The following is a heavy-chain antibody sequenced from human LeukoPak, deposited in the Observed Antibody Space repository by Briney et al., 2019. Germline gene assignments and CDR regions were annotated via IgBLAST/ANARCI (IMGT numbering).Heavy chain of an antibody. CDR1: GFTVSSNS. CDR2: IYSDNT. Sequence: GGSLRLSCTVSGFTVSSNSMSWVRQAPGKGLEWVSFIYSDNTHYSDSVKGRFTISRDNSKNTLYLQMNSLRAEDTAVYYCARDWGRSWSYAFDIWGQGTMVTVSS. V-gene: IGHV3-53*01. J-gene: IGHJ3*02. CDR3: ARDWGRSWSYAFDI. D-gene: IGHD6-13*01.